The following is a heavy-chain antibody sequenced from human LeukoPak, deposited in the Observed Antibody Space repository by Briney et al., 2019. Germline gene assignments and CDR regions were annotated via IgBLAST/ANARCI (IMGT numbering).Heavy chain of an antibody. CDR1: GGSINTYY. Sequence: SETLSLTCTVSGGSINTYYWSWIRQPAGKGLEWVGRIYSTGITTYNPSLKGRVTMSVDTSKNQFSLKLSSVTAADTAVYYCARPQSGLGWFDPWGQGILVTVSS. J-gene: IGHJ5*02. V-gene: IGHV4-4*07. CDR2: IYSTGIT. CDR3: ARPQSGLGWFDP.